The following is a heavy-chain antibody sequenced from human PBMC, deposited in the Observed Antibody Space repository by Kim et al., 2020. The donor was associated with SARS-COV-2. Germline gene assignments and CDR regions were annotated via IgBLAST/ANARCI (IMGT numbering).Heavy chain of an antibody. Sequence: GGSLRLSCAASGFRVSDYGMHWVRQAPGKGLEWVAVLSYDGRDNDSEDSVKGRFTVSKDRSKNTLYLEMKSLRPEDKAVYDCAKVVGHGVHFAFDIWGQRTEIIVST. D-gene: IGHD4-17*01. CDR1: GFRVSDYG. CDR2: LSYDGRDN. J-gene: IGHJ3*02. CDR3: AKVVGHGVHFAFDI. V-gene: IGHV3-30*18.